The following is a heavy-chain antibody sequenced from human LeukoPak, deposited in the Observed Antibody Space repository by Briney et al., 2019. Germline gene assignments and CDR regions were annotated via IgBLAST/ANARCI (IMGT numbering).Heavy chain of an antibody. Sequence: GXSLRLSCAASEFTFSNYWMSWVRQAPGKGLERVAHTNQDGSKNYYVDSVRGRFTISRDNAKNSLYLQMNSLRAEDTAVYYCATTVAGYPDDYFDYWGQGTLVTVSS. V-gene: IGHV3-7*01. J-gene: IGHJ4*02. D-gene: IGHD6-19*01. CDR1: EFTFSNYW. CDR2: TNQDGSKN. CDR3: ATTVAGYPDDYFDY.